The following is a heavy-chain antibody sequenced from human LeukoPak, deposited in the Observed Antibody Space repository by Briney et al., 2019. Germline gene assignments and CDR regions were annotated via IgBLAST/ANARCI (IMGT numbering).Heavy chain of an antibody. Sequence: GRSLRLSCAASGFTFSSYDMHWVRQAPGKGLEWLAVISYDGSNKYYAASVKGRFTISRDNSKNTLYLQMNSRRPEDTAVYYCAKDPSGDSFGSYGMDVWGQGTTVTVSS. CDR2: ISYDGSNK. CDR3: AKDPSGDSFGSYGMDV. V-gene: IGHV3-30*18. CDR1: GFTFSSYD. D-gene: IGHD5-18*01. J-gene: IGHJ6*02.